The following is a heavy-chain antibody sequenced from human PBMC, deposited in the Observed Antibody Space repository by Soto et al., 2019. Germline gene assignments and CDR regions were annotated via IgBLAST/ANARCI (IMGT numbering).Heavy chain of an antibody. Sequence: GGSLRLSCAASGFTFSSYAMSWVRQAPGKGLEWVSAISGSGGSTYYADSVKGRFTISRDNSKNTLYLQMNSLRAEDTAVYYCAKSPSIGVDTAMVTRWDYYYYGMDVWGQGTTVTVSS. CDR1: GFTFSSYA. J-gene: IGHJ6*02. CDR3: AKSPSIGVDTAMVTRWDYYYYGMDV. D-gene: IGHD5-18*01. V-gene: IGHV3-23*01. CDR2: ISGSGGST.